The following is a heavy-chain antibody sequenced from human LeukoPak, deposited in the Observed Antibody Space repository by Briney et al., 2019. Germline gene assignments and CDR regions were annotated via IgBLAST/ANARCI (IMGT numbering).Heavy chain of an antibody. CDR2: ISWDSRTI. J-gene: IGHJ3*02. CDR1: GFTFGDYA. V-gene: IGHV3-9*01. D-gene: IGHD3-16*01. CDR3: AKASTSYGYKDDAFDI. Sequence: SLRLSCAASGFTFGDYAVNCGRQAPGKGLEWVSGISWDSRTINYADSVRGRFTISRDNAKSSLYLQMNSLRPEDTALYYCAKASTSYGYKDDAFDIWGQGTMVTVSS.